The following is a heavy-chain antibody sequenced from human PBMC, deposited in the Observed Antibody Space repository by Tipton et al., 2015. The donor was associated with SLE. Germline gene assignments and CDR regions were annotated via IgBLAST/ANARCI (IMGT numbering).Heavy chain of an antibody. J-gene: IGHJ6*02. CDR1: GGSMNSGSNY. CDR3: ARIYAAGDYYYGMDV. D-gene: IGHD6-13*01. V-gene: IGHV4-61*01. Sequence: TLSLTCTVSGGSMNSGSNYWNWIRQPAGKGLEWIGYIYYSGSTNYNPSLKSRVTISVDTSKNQFSLKLSSVTAADTAVYYCARIYAAGDYYYGMDVWGQGTTVTVSS. CDR2: IYYSGST.